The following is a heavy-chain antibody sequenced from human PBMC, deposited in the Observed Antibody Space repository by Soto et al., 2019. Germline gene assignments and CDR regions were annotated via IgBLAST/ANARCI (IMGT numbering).Heavy chain of an antibody. V-gene: IGHV1-69*01. CDR2: IIPIFGTA. CDR1: GGTFSSYA. Sequence: QVQLVQSGAEVKKPGSSVKVSCKASGGTFSSYAISWVRQAPGQGLEWMGGIIPIFGTANYAQKFQGRVTITADESTSTAYMVLSRPRSEDTAVYYCARARYSSSGLDYFDYWGQGTLVTVSS. D-gene: IGHD6-13*01. CDR3: ARARYSSSGLDYFDY. J-gene: IGHJ4*02.